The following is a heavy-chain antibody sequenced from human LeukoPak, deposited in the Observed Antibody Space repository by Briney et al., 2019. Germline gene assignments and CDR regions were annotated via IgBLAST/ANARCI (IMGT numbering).Heavy chain of an antibody. CDR2: ISSSSSTM. D-gene: IGHD3-10*01. CDR1: GFTFSSYS. J-gene: IGHJ5*02. CDR3: ASWNFGNWFDP. Sequence: GSLRLSCAAAGFTFSSYSMYWVRQAPGKGLEWVSYISSSSSTMYYADSVKSRFTISRDNAKNSLYLQMNSLRAEDTAVYYCASWNFGNWFDPWGQGTLVTVSS. V-gene: IGHV3-48*01.